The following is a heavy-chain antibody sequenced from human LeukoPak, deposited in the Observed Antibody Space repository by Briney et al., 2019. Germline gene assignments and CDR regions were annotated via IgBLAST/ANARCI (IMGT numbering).Heavy chain of an antibody. J-gene: IGHJ4*02. CDR2: IYYSEST. Sequence: SETLSLTCTVSGGSITSSSYYWGWIRQPPAKGLEWNGTIYYSESTYYNPSLKSRVTISVDTSKNQFSLKLSSVTAADTAVYYCARSGNYYDSSGYYYDHWGQGTLVTVSS. V-gene: IGHV4-39*01. D-gene: IGHD3-22*01. CDR1: GGSITSSSYY. CDR3: ARSGNYYDSSGYYYDH.